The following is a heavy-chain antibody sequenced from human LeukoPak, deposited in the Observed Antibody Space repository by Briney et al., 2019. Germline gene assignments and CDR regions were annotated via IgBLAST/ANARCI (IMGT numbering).Heavy chain of an antibody. J-gene: IGHJ6*03. CDR2: IIPILGIA. Sequence: SVKVSCKASGGTFSSYTISWVRQAPGQGLEWMGRIIPILGIANYAQKFQGRVTITADKSTSTAYMELSSLRSEDTAVYYCARISTYYYYYMDVWGKGTTVTVSS. D-gene: IGHD1-1*01. V-gene: IGHV1-69*02. CDR3: ARISTYYYYYMDV. CDR1: GGTFSSYT.